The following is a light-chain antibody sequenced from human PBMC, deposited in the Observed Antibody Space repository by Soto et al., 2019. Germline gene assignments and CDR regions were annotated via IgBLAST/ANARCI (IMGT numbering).Light chain of an antibody. CDR1: RNVSIY. CDR3: QQSYKMPS. J-gene: IGKJ5*01. V-gene: IGKV1-39*01. CDR2: ATS. Sequence: VGDRLTLTCRASRNVSIYLNWYQHKPGKGPTLLIHATSNLQIGVPSRFSGSGSGTEFTLTISSLEPEDFGTYYCQQSYKMPSFGKGTRLEIK.